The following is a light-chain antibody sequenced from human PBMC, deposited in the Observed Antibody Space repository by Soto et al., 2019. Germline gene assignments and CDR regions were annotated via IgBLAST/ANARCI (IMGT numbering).Light chain of an antibody. CDR2: DVS. CDR3: SSYTSSNSYV. V-gene: IGLV2-14*01. Sequence: QSVLTQPASVSGSPGQSIAISCTGTSSDVGAYNSVSWYQQYPGKAPKLMSHDVSNRPSGVSDRFSGSKSGNTASLTISGLQAEDEADYYCSSYTSSNSYVFGSGTRSPS. CDR1: SSDVGAYNS. J-gene: IGLJ1*01.